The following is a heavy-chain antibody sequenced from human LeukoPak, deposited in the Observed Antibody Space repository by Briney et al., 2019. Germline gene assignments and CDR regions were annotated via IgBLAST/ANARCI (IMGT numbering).Heavy chain of an antibody. D-gene: IGHD3-22*01. CDR2: MNPNSGNT. CDR3: AREVYYDSSGYYN. J-gene: IGHJ4*02. V-gene: IGHV1-8*03. CDR1: GYTFSSYD. Sequence: ASVKVSCKASGYTFSSYDINWVRQATGQGLEWMGWMNPNSGNTGYAQKFQGRVTITRNTSISTAYMELSSLRSEDTAVYYCAREVYYDSSGYYNWGQGTLVTVSS.